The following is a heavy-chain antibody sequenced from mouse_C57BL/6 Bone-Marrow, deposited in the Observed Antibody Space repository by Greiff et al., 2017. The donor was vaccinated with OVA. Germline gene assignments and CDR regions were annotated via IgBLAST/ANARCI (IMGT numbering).Heavy chain of an antibody. V-gene: IGHV6-3*01. CDR1: GFTFSNYW. D-gene: IGHD2-4*01. J-gene: IGHJ3*01. Sequence: EVQLVESGGGLVQPGGSMKLSCVASGFTFSNYWMNWVRQSPEKGLEWVAQIRLKSDNYATHYAESVKGRFTISRDDSKSSVYLQMNNLRAEDTGIYYCTGEDDYIPWFAYWGQGTLVTVSA. CDR3: TGEDDYIPWFAY. CDR2: IRLKSDNYAT.